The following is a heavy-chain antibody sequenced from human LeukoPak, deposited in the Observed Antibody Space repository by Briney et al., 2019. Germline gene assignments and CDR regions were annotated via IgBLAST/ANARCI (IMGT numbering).Heavy chain of an antibody. D-gene: IGHD3-16*01. CDR1: GLTFSDYA. J-gene: IGHJ1*01. CDR2: TSYDGYYK. CDR3: ARDSLPRVFLPGGFFQH. Sequence: GGSLRLSCAASGLTFSDYAIHWVRQAPGEGLEWVAVTSYDGYYKYYANSVKGRFTISRDNSKNTLYPQMTSLRTDDTAIYYCARDSLPRVFLPGGFFQHWGQGTLVTVSS. V-gene: IGHV3-30-3*01.